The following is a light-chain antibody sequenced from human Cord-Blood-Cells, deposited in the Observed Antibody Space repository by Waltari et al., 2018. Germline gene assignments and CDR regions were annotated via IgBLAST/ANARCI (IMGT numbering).Light chain of an antibody. J-gene: IGLJ3*02. CDR3: SSYTSSSTWV. V-gene: IGLV2-14*03. CDR2: DVR. Sequence: QSALTQPASVSGSPGQSITISCTGTSSDVGGYNYVSWYHQHPGKAPKLMIYDVRNRPSGVSNRFSGSKSGNTASLTISGLQAEDEADYYCSSYTSSSTWVFGGGTKLTVL. CDR1: SSDVGGYNY.